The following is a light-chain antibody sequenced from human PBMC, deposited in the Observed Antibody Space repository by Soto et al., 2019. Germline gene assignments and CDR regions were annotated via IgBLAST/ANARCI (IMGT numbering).Light chain of an antibody. V-gene: IGKV1-39*01. CDR2: AAS. J-gene: IGKJ5*01. Sequence: DIQMTQSPSSLSASVGDRVTITCRASQSINKYLNWYQQKPGKAPKLLISAASTLQSGVPSRFTGSGSETDFTLTISNLQHEDFATYYCQPGSTTLITFGQGTRLEIK. CDR1: QSINKY. CDR3: QPGSTTLIT.